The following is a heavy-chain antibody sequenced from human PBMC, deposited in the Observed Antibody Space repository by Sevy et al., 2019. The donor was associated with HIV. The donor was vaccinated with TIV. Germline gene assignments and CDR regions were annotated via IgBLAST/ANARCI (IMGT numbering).Heavy chain of an antibody. CDR1: GLTFSSHT. J-gene: IGHJ4*02. CDR2: ISYDGSKK. CDR3: ARADYGDYSGEFDY. Sequence: GGSLRLSCAASGLTFSSHTMHWVRQAPGKGLEWVAVISYDGSKKYYGNSVKGRFTITRDNSKNTLNLQMNSLRADETAVYYCARADYGDYSGEFDYWGQGTLVTVSS. D-gene: IGHD4-17*01. V-gene: IGHV3-30-3*01.